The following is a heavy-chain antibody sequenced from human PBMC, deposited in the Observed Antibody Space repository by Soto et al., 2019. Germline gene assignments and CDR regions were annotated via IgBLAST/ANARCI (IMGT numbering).Heavy chain of an antibody. CDR3: AREREHSSSWYESTSEYYFDY. V-gene: IGHV3-11*01. CDR1: GFTFSDYY. D-gene: IGHD6-13*01. CDR2: ISSSGSTI. Sequence: QVQLVESGGGLVKPGGSLRLSCAASGFTFSDYYMSWIRQAPGKGLAWVSYISSSGSTIYYADSVKGRFTISRDNAKNALYLQMNSLRAEDTAVYYCAREREHSSSWYESTSEYYFDYWGQGTLVTVSS. J-gene: IGHJ4*02.